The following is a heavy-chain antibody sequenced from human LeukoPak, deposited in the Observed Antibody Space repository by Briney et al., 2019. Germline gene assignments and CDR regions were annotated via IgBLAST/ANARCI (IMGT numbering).Heavy chain of an antibody. V-gene: IGHV1-2*02. CDR1: GYTFTGYY. CDR2: INPNSGGT. D-gene: IGHD4-17*01. Sequence: ASVKVSCKASGYTFTGYYMHWVRQAPGQGLEWMGWINPNSGGTNYAQKFQGRVTMTRDTSISTAYMELSRLRSDDTAVYYCARVDYGDYSKDFDYWGQGILVTVSS. J-gene: IGHJ4*02. CDR3: ARVDYGDYSKDFDY.